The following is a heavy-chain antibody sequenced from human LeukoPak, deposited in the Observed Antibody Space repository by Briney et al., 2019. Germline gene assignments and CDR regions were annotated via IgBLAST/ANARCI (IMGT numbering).Heavy chain of an antibody. CDR1: GYPFTGYY. CDR2: INPNSGGT. V-gene: IGHV1-2*02. Sequence: ASVKVSRKASGYPFTGYYIHWVRQAPGQGLEWMGWINPNSGGTNYAQKFQGRVTMTRDTSISTAYMELSRLRSDDTAVYYCARDSRPIFEWQQLGGDYWGQGTLVTVSS. J-gene: IGHJ4*02. D-gene: IGHD6-13*01. CDR3: ARDSRPIFEWQQLGGDY.